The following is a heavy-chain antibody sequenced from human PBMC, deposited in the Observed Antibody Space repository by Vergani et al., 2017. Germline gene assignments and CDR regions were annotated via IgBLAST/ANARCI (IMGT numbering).Heavy chain of an antibody. CDR1: GGTFSSYA. V-gene: IGHV1-69*01. CDR2: IIPIFGTA. J-gene: IGHJ3*02. Sequence: QVQLVQSGAEVKKPGSSVKVSCKASGGTFSSYAISWVRQAPGQGLEWMGGIIPIFGTANYAQKFQGRVTITADESTSTAYMELSSLRSEDTAVYYCARRLGYCSSTSCYDAFDIWGQGTMDTVSS. D-gene: IGHD2-2*01. CDR3: ARRLGYCSSTSCYDAFDI.